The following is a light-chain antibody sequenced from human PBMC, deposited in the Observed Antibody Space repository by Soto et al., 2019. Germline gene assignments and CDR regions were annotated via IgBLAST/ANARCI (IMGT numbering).Light chain of an antibody. J-gene: IGKJ4*01. CDR3: QQYENVPLT. V-gene: IGKV1-33*01. CDR1: YDSKKY. Sequence: DIQMTQSPSSLSASVGDRVTITGQANYDSKKYLNWYQQNPGKAPKLLIYDASNLETGVPSRFSGSGSGTDFTLTISSRPPEDRANYYCQQYENVPLTFVGGTQVEF. CDR2: DAS.